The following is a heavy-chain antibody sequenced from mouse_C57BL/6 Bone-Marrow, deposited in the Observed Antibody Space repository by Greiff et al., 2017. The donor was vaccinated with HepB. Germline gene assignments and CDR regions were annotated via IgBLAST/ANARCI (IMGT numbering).Heavy chain of an antibody. V-gene: IGHV1-53*01. CDR3: ARSDGNHYYAMDY. CDR1: GYTFTSYW. J-gene: IGHJ4*01. Sequence: VKLQQPGTELVKPGASVKLSCKASGYTFTSYWMHWVKQRPGQGLEWIGNINPSNGGTNYNEKFKSKATLTVDKSSSTAYMQLSSLTSEDSAVYYCARSDGNHYYAMDYWGQGTSVTVSS. D-gene: IGHD2-1*01. CDR2: INPSNGGT.